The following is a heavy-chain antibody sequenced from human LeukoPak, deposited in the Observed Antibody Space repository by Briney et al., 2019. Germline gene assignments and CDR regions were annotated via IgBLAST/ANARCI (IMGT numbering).Heavy chain of an antibody. D-gene: IGHD2/OR15-2a*01. Sequence: GGSLRLSCAASGFNFSSHYMTWVRQAPGKGLEWLANINRDGSQQNYADSVKGRSTVSRDNAKNLLYLHMNSLRVEDTALYYCARDRGNRSVDPWGQGTLVTVST. CDR3: ARDRGNRSVDP. CDR2: INRDGSQQ. CDR1: GFNFSSHY. V-gene: IGHV3-7*01. J-gene: IGHJ5*02.